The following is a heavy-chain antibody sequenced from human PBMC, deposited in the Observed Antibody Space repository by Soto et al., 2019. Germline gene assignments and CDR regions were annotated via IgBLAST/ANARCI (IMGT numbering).Heavy chain of an antibody. D-gene: IGHD3-10*01. V-gene: IGHV3-30-3*01. Sequence: GGSLRLSCAASGFTFSSYAMHWVRQAPGKGLEWVAVISYDGSNKYYADSVKGRFTISRDNSKNTLYLQMNSLRAEDTAVYYCARGVKGRTISYYGMDVWGQGTTVTVSS. CDR1: GFTFSSYA. CDR3: ARGVKGRTISYYGMDV. CDR2: ISYDGSNK. J-gene: IGHJ6*02.